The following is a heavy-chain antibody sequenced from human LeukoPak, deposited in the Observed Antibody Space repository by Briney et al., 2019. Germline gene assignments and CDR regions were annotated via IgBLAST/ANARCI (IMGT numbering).Heavy chain of an antibody. Sequence: GESLKISCKGSGYRFNSYWIGWVRQMPGKGLEWMGVIYGGDSETRYSPSFQGHVTISADKSISTAYLQWSSLKASDTAMYYCPRLSEELEAHFDFWGQGTPVTVSS. D-gene: IGHD6-13*01. CDR1: GYRFNSYW. V-gene: IGHV5-51*01. CDR2: IYGGDSET. J-gene: IGHJ4*02. CDR3: PRLSEELEAHFDF.